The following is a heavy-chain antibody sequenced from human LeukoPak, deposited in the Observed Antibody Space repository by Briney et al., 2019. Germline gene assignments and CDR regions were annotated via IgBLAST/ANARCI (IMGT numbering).Heavy chain of an antibody. V-gene: IGHV3-20*04. CDR2: INWNGGST. CDR1: GFTFISYG. Sequence: GGALRLSCAASGFTFISYGISWVRQAPGKGVEWVSGINWNGGSTGYADSVKGRFTISRDNAKNSLYLQMNSLRAEDTALYYCARVYGDHDGVGYWGQGTLVTVSS. J-gene: IGHJ4*02. CDR3: ARVYGDHDGVGY. D-gene: IGHD4-17*01.